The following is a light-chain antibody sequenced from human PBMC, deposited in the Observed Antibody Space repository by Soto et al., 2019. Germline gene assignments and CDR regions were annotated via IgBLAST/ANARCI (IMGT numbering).Light chain of an antibody. Sequence: PGERGTLSCRASQSVSSSYLTWYQQKLGQAPRLLFYGASTSATSIPARFSGSGSGTDFTLTISSLEPEDSAVYYCQQRHAWPITFGQGTRLEI. CDR3: QQRHAWPIT. CDR1: QSVSSSY. V-gene: IGKV3D-7*01. J-gene: IGKJ5*01. CDR2: GAS.